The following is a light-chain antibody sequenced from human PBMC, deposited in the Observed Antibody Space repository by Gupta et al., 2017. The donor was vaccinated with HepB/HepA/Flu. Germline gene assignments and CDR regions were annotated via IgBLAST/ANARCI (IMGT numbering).Light chain of an antibody. CDR3: LQAIHWPWT. J-gene: IGKJ1*01. CDR1: QSLLHSDGNTY. V-gene: IGKV2-30*02. CDR2: KVS. Sequence: DVVMTQSPLSLPVTLGQPASISCRSSQSLLHSDGNTYLNWFQQRPGQSPRRLSYKVSDRDSGVPDRFSGSGSGTDFTLKISRVEVEDVGVYYCLQAIHWPWTFGQGTKVEIK.